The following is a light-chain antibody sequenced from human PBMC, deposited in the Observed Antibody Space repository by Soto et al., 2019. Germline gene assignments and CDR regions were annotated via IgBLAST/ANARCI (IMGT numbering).Light chain of an antibody. CDR3: QQYGNSPWT. Sequence: DIVLTQSPGTLSLSPGEIATLSCRSSQSVSSSYLAWYQQKPGQAPRLPIYGASSRATGIPDRFSGSGSGTDFTFTISSLEPEDCAVYYCQQYGNSPWTFGQGTKVEIK. CDR1: QSVSSSY. J-gene: IGKJ1*01. CDR2: GAS. V-gene: IGKV3-20*01.